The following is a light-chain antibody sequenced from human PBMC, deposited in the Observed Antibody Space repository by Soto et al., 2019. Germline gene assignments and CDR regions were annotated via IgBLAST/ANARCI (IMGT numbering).Light chain of an antibody. CDR1: SSDVGGYNY. CDR3: SSYTSSSTPVV. V-gene: IGLV2-14*01. J-gene: IGLJ2*01. CDR2: DVS. Sequence: QSALTQPASVSGSPGQSITISCTGTSSDVGGYNYVSWYQQHPGKAPKLMIDDVSNRPSGVSNRFSGSKSGNTASLTSSGLQAEDDADYYCSSYTSSSTPVVFGGGTKLTVL.